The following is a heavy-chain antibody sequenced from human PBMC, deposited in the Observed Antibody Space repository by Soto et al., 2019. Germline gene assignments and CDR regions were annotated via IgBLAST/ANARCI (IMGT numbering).Heavy chain of an antibody. CDR3: ATLGHYDFWSGFRKGNWFDP. J-gene: IGHJ5*02. D-gene: IGHD3-3*01. Sequence: QVQLQQWGAGLLKPSETVSLTCAVYGGSFIGYYGTWIRQPPGTGLEWIEEINHSRSTNYNPSLKSRVTISADTSKNQFSLRLSSVTAADTAVYYCATLGHYDFWSGFRKGNWFDPWGQGTLVTVSS. V-gene: IGHV4-34*01. CDR2: INHSRST. CDR1: GGSFIGYY.